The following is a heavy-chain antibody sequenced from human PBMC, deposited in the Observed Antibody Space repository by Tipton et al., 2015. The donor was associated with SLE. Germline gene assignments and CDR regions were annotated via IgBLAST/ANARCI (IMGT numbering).Heavy chain of an antibody. CDR1: GFTFSSYE. Sequence: SLRLSCAASGFTFSSYEMNWVRQAPGKGLEWVSYISSSGSTIYYADSVKGRFTISRDNAKNSFYLQMHSLRAEDTALYYCARYYTASTWDYFDFWGQGTLVTVSS. CDR2: ISSSGSTI. CDR3: ARYYTASTWDYFDF. V-gene: IGHV3-48*03. D-gene: IGHD3-3*01. J-gene: IGHJ4*02.